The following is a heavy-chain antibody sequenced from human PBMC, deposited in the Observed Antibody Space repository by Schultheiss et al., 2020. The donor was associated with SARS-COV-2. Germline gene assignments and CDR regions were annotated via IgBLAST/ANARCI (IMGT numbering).Heavy chain of an antibody. Sequence: GGSLRLSCAASGFTFSNAWMSWVRQAPGKGLEWVGRIKSKTDGGTTDYAAPVKGRFTISRDDSKNTLYLQMNSLKTEDTAVYYCTTADLTVTTRYYYYYGMDVWGQGTTVTVSS. V-gene: IGHV3-15*01. D-gene: IGHD4-17*01. CDR2: IKSKTDGGTT. CDR1: GFTFSNAW. J-gene: IGHJ6*02. CDR3: TTADLTVTTRYYYYYGMDV.